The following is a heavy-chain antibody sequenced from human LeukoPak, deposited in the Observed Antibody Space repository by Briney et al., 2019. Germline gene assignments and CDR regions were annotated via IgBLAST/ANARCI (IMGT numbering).Heavy chain of an antibody. CDR2: ISSSSSYI. V-gene: IGHV3-21*01. CDR3: AREAYYYGSGSSWFDP. D-gene: IGHD3-10*01. Sequence: GGSLRLSCAASGFTFSSYSMNWVRRAPGKGLEWVSSISSSSSYIYYADSVKGRFTISRDNAKNSLYLQMNSLRAEDTAVYYCAREAYYYGSGSSWFDPWGQGTLVTVSS. J-gene: IGHJ5*02. CDR1: GFTFSSYS.